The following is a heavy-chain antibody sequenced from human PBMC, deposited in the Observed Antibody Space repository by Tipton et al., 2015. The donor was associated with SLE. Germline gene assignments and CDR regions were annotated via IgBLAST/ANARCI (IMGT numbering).Heavy chain of an antibody. Sequence: SLRLSCAASGFTFDDYGMSWVRQAPGKGLKWVSGINWNGGSTGYADSVKGRFTISRDNAKNSLYLQMDSLRAEDTALYHCARGPYYGSGSDGDYWGQGTLVTVSS. J-gene: IGHJ4*02. V-gene: IGHV3-20*01. CDR1: GFTFDDYG. D-gene: IGHD3-10*01. CDR3: ARGPYYGSGSDGDY. CDR2: INWNGGST.